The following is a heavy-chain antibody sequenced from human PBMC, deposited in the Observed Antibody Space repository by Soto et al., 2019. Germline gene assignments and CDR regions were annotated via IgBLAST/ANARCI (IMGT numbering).Heavy chain of an antibody. J-gene: IGHJ6*02. CDR2: IYPGDSDT. CDR3: ARQGGVGASYYYYGMDV. V-gene: IGHV5-51*01. D-gene: IGHD1-26*01. Sequence: GESLKISCKGSGYTFTSYWIGWVRQMPGKGPEWMGIIYPGDSDTRYSPSFQGQVTIPADKSISTAYLQWSSLKASDTAMYYCARQGGVGASYYYYGMDVWGQGTTVTVSS. CDR1: GYTFTSYW.